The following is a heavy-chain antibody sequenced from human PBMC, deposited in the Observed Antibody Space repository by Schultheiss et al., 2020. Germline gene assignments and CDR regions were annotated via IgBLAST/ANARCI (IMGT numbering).Heavy chain of an antibody. CDR3: ARGGYGDSDY. D-gene: IGHD4-17*01. CDR2: FDPEDGEA. Sequence: ASVKVSCKASGYYLPDFSMHWVRQAPGKGLEWVGGFDPEDGEAIHAQKFQGRVSMTEDTSTGTVYMELSSLRSEDTAVYYCARGGYGDSDYWGQGTLVTVPS. CDR1: GYYLPDFS. J-gene: IGHJ4*02. V-gene: IGHV1-24*01.